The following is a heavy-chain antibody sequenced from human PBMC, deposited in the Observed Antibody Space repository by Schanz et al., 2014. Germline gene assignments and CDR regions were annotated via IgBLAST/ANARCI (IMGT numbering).Heavy chain of an antibody. CDR1: GFTFSSYD. CDR2: LWHDGSKK. D-gene: IGHD3-10*01. J-gene: IGHJ4*02. CDR3: ARIGGSVFDY. Sequence: QVQLVESGAGAVQPGRSLRLSCVAAGFTFSSYDVFWVRQAPGKGLEWVAILWHDGSKKYYADSVKGRFTISRDNSKISLYLQMNSLRAEDTAVYYCARIGGSVFDYWAQGTLVTVSS. V-gene: IGHV3-33*03.